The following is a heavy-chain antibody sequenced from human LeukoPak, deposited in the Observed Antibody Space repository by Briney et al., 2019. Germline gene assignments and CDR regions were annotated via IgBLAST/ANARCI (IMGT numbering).Heavy chain of an antibody. CDR3: ARGSVADSSPLIDY. Sequence: GGSLRLSCAASGFTFSSYGMHWVRQAPGKGLEWVAVIWYDGSNKYYADSVKGRFTISRDNSKNTLYLQMNSLRAEDTAVYYCARGSVADSSPLIDYWGQGTLVTVSS. D-gene: IGHD6-19*01. CDR2: IWYDGSNK. CDR1: GFTFSSYG. V-gene: IGHV3-33*01. J-gene: IGHJ4*02.